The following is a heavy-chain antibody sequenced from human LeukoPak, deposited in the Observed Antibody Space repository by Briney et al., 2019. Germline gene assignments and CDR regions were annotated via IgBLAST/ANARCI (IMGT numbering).Heavy chain of an antibody. D-gene: IGHD3-3*01. CDR2: ISAYNGNT. J-gene: IGHJ4*02. CDR1: GYTFTSYG. CDR3: ARAPYDFWSGYPEGIDY. V-gene: IGHV1-18*01. Sequence: ASVKVSCKASGYTFTSYGISWVRQAPGQGLEWMGWISAYNGNTNYAQKLQGRVTMTTDTSTSTDYMELRSLRSDDTAVYYCARAPYDFWSGYPEGIDYWGQGTLVTVSS.